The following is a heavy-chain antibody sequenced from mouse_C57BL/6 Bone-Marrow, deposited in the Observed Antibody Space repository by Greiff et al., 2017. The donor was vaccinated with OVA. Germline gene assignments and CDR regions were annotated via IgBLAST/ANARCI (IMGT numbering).Heavy chain of an antibody. J-gene: IGHJ4*01. CDR2: ISDGGSYT. CDR3: ARDALYYYAMDY. CDR1: GFTFSSYA. V-gene: IGHV5-4*01. Sequence: DVQLVESGGGLVKPGGSLKLSCAASGFTFSSYAMSWVRQTPEKRLEWVATISDGGSYTYYPDNVKGRFTISRDNAKNNLYLQMSHLKSEDTAMYYCARDALYYYAMDYWGQGTSVTVSS.